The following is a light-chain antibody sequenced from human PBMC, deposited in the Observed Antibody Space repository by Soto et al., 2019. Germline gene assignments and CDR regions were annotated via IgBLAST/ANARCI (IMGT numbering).Light chain of an antibody. CDR3: FSYAGSYTSWV. J-gene: IGLJ3*02. CDR1: SSDVGGYNY. V-gene: IGLV2-11*01. CDR2: DVS. Sequence: QSVLTQPRSVSGSPGQSVTISCTGTSSDVGGYNYVSWYQQYSGKAPKLVIYDVSKRPSGVPDRFSGSKSDNTASLTISGLQADDEADYYCFSYAGSYTSWVFVGGTKLTVL.